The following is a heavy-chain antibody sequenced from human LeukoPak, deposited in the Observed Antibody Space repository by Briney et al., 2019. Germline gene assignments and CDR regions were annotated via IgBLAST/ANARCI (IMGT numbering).Heavy chain of an antibody. D-gene: IGHD6-6*01. CDR1: GFTFSSYA. CDR3: ARDGIIAAHGAFDI. Sequence: GGSLRLSCAASGFTFSSYAMSWVRQAPGKGLEWVSDINGSGGSTYYADSVKGRFTISRDNSKNTLYLQMNSLRAEDTAVYYCARDGIIAAHGAFDIWGQGTVVTVSS. V-gene: IGHV3-23*01. CDR2: INGSGGST. J-gene: IGHJ3*02.